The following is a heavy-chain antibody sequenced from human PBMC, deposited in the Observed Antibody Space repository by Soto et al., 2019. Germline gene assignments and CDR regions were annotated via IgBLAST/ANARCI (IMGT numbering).Heavy chain of an antibody. CDR3: AKGQGGSSSADY. D-gene: IGHD6-6*01. Sequence: EVQLVESGGALVQPGGSLRLSCAASGFTFSYYEMNWVRQAPGKGLEWVSYISDSGRSTSYADSVRGRFTISRDNAKNSLFLQMNSLRAEDTAVYYCAKGQGGSSSADYWGQGTLVTVSS. CDR1: GFTFSYYE. J-gene: IGHJ4*02. CDR2: ISDSGRST. V-gene: IGHV3-48*03.